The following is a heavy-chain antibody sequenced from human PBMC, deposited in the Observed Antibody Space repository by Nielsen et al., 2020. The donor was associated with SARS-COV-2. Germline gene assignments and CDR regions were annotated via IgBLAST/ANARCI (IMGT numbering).Heavy chain of an antibody. V-gene: IGHV4-39*07. Sequence: SETLSLTCTVSGDSISSRSYSWGWIRQSPGKELEWFVSMFYSASTYYTLSLKSRVTISLDTSKNQFSLTMTSVTAADTAVYYCARDHSTLVRGVLWFDPWGLGTLVTVSS. D-gene: IGHD3-10*01. CDR3: ARDHSTLVRGVLWFDP. CDR1: GDSISSRSYS. J-gene: IGHJ5*02. CDR2: MFYSAST.